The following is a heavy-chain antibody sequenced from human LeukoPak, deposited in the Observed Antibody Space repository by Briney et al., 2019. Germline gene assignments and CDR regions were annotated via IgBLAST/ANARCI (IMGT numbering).Heavy chain of an antibody. CDR3: ARTTPIAVAGTGGTSWFDP. D-gene: IGHD6-19*01. CDR1: GGSISSYY. Sequence: SETLSLTCTVSGGSISSYYWSWIRQPPGKGLEGIGYIYYSGSTNYNPSLKSRVTISVDTSKNQFSLKLSSVTAADTAVYYCARTTPIAVAGTGGTSWFDPWGQGTLVTVSS. J-gene: IGHJ5*02. CDR2: IYYSGST. V-gene: IGHV4-59*01.